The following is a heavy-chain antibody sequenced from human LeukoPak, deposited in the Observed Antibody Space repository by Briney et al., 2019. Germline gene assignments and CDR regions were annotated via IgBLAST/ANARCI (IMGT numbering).Heavy chain of an antibody. J-gene: IGHJ4*02. Sequence: KASETLSLTCTVSGGSISSGDYYWSWIRQPPGKGLEWIGYIYYSGSTYYNPSLKSRVTISVDTSKNQFSLKLSSVTAADTAVYYCARHFRVAKGDKAVFDYWGQGTLVTVSS. CDR3: ARHFRVAKGDKAVFDY. CDR2: IYYSGST. V-gene: IGHV4-30-4*08. D-gene: IGHD3-3*01. CDR1: GGSISSGDYY.